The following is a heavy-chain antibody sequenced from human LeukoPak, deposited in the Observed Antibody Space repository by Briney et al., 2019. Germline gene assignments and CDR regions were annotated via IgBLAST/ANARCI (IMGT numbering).Heavy chain of an antibody. J-gene: IGHJ4*02. CDR3: ATYYAGRGGSGY. CDR2: TGTT. Sequence: SETLSLACTVSGASTSSGAYHWGWIRQPPGKGLEWIGHTGTTNYNPSLNSRVTISEDTSKNQFSLRLSSVTAADTAVYFCATYYAGRGGSGYWGQGTLVTVSS. CDR1: GASTSSGAYH. D-gene: IGHD3-10*01. V-gene: IGHV4-30-4*01.